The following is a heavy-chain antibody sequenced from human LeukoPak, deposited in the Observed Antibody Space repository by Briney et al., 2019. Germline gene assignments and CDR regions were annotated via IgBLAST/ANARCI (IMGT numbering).Heavy chain of an antibody. V-gene: IGHV4-39*01. CDR1: GGSISSSSYY. CDR3: ATLLYADDGGGF. CDR2: IYYSGIT. D-gene: IGHD4-17*01. J-gene: IGHJ4*02. Sequence: SETLSLPCNVSGGSISSSSYYWGWIRQPPGKGLEWIGSIYYSGITYYNPSLKSRVTISVDTSKNQFSLRLRSVTAADTAVYYCATLLYADDGGGFWGQGTLVTVSS.